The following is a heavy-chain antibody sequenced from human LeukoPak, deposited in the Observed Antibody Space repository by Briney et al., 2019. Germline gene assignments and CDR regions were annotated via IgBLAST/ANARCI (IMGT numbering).Heavy chain of an antibody. J-gene: IGHJ4*02. Sequence: GASLRLSCAPSGFSFTDYPMNWVRQAPGKGLEWISNIRTTAEGAKYEYYADSVKGRVTISRDDGKNTLYLHMNNLRDDDTAVYYCATDQRYAFDYWGQGILVTVSS. CDR2: IRTTAEGAKYE. D-gene: IGHD3-9*01. CDR1: GFSFTDYP. CDR3: ATDQRYAFDY. V-gene: IGHV3-48*02.